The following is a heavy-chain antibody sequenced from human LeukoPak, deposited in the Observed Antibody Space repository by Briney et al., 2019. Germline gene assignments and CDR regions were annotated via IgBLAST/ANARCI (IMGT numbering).Heavy chain of an antibody. Sequence: QPGGSLRLSCAASGFTFSSTWMHWFRQAPGKGPVWVSRIHSDGSSTIYADSVKGRFTISRDNARNTLYLQMNSLRAEDTAVYYCAKTSSNVLLWFGELLYKGFGEFYMDVWGKGTTVTVSS. CDR2: IHSDGSST. J-gene: IGHJ6*03. V-gene: IGHV3-74*01. CDR1: GFTFSSTW. CDR3: AKTSSNVLLWFGELLYKGFGEFYMDV. D-gene: IGHD3-10*01.